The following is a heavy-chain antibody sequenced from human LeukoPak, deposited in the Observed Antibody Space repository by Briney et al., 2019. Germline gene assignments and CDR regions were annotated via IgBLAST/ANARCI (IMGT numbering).Heavy chain of an antibody. V-gene: IGHV4-59*08. CDR2: IYDTGST. Sequence: SETLSLTCTVSGGSITSYYWSWIRQPPGKGLEWIGYIYDTGSTNYSPSLKSRVTISVDTSKNQFSLKLSSVTAADTAVYYCARVNGYSYGYYFDYWGQGTLVTVSS. J-gene: IGHJ4*02. CDR1: GGSITSYY. D-gene: IGHD5-18*01. CDR3: ARVNGYSYGYYFDY.